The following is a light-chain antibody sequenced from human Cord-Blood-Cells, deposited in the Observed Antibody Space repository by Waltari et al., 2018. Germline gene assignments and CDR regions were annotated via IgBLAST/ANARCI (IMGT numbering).Light chain of an antibody. CDR3: SSYTSSSTLV. CDR1: SSDVGGYNY. CDR2: EVS. V-gene: IGLV2-14*01. Sequence: QSALTQPASVSGSPGQSITISCTGTSSDVGGYNYVSWYQQHPGKAPKLMIYEVSNRPSGVSNRFSGSKSGKPASLTISGLQAEDEADYYCSSYTSSSTLVFGGGTKLTVL. J-gene: IGLJ2*01.